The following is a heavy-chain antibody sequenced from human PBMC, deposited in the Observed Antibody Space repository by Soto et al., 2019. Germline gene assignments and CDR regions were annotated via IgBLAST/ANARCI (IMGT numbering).Heavy chain of an antibody. CDR2: ISYDGSNK. V-gene: IGHV3-30*18. D-gene: IGHD1-26*01. CDR3: AKDRGSGSYYGGDY. CDR1: GFTFSSYG. Sequence: QVQLVESGGGVVQPGRSLRLSCAASGFTFSSYGMHWVRQAPGKGLEWVTVISYDGSNKYYAESVKGRFTISRDNSKNTLYLQMNSLRAEDTAVYYCAKDRGSGSYYGGDYWGQGTLVTVSS. J-gene: IGHJ4*02.